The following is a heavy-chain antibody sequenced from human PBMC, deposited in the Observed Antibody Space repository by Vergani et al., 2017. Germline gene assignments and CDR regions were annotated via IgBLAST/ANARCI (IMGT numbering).Heavy chain of an antibody. CDR2: IYSGGSST. CDR1: GFTFSSYA. D-gene: IGHD3-3*01. CDR3: ARGHYDFWSGHGGGFDY. V-gene: IGHV3-23*03. Sequence: EVQLLESGGGLVQPGGSLRLSCAASGFTFSSYAMSWVRQAPGKGLEWVSVIYSGGSSTYYADSVKGRFTISRDNSKNTLYLQMNSLRAEDTAVYYCARGHYDFWSGHGGGFDYWGQGTLVTVSS. J-gene: IGHJ4*02.